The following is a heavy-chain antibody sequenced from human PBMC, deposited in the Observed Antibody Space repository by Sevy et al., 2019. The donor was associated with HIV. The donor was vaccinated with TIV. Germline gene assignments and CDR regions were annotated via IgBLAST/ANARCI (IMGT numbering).Heavy chain of an antibody. D-gene: IGHD2-15*01. CDR3: AKGDRTFYGLDV. V-gene: IGHV3-23*01. Sequence: GGSLRLSCAAPGFIFSTYTMTWVRQAPGKGLEWVSGISGSGGSTYYADSLKGRFTIFRDNSKSTVHLQMNSLRAEDTAVYYCAKGDRTFYGLDVWGQGTTVTVSS. J-gene: IGHJ6*02. CDR2: ISGSGGST. CDR1: GFIFSTYT.